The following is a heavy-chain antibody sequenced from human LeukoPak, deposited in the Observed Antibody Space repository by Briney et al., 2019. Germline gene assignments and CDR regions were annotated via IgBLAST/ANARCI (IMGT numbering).Heavy chain of an antibody. CDR3: ARALRYFDWLSTSPEYNWFDP. D-gene: IGHD3-9*01. V-gene: IGHV3-48*01. J-gene: IGHJ5*02. CDR2: ISSSSSTI. Sequence: TGRSLRLSCAASGFTFSSYSMNWVRQAPGKGLEWVSYISSSSSTIYYADSVKGRFTISRDNAKNSLYLQMNSLRAEDTAVYYCARALRYFDWLSTSPEYNWFDPWGQGTLVTVSS. CDR1: GFTFSSYS.